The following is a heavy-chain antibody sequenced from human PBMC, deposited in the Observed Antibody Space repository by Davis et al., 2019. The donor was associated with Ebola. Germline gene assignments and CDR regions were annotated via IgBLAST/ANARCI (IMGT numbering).Heavy chain of an antibody. CDR1: GYSFTSYW. V-gene: IGHV5-51*01. J-gene: IGHJ4*02. CDR2: IYPGDSDT. Sequence: KVSCKGSGYSFTSYWIGWVRQMPGKGLEWMGIIYPGDSDTRYSPSFQGQVTISADKSISTAYLQWSSLKASDTAVYYCARRNYYGSGSQYSHFDYWGQGTLVTVSS. CDR3: ARRNYYGSGSQYSHFDY. D-gene: IGHD3-10*01.